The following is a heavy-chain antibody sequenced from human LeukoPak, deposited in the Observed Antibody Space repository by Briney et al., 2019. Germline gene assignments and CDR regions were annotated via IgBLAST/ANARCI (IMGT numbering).Heavy chain of an antibody. CDR3: AREFTIFGVVFDY. J-gene: IGHJ4*02. D-gene: IGHD3-3*01. V-gene: IGHV3-74*01. Sequence: GGSLRLSCAASGFTFSSYWMHWVRQAPGKGLVWVSRINSDGSSTNYADSVKGRFTISRDNAKDTLYLQMNSLRAEDTAVYYCAREFTIFGVVFDYWGQGTLVTVSS. CDR1: GFTFSSYW. CDR2: INSDGSST.